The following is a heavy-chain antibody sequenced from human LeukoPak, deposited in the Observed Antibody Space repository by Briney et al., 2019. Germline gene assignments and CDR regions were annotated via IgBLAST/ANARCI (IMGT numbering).Heavy chain of an antibody. CDR2: IYTSGST. V-gene: IGHV4-4*07. Sequence: PSDTLSLTCNVSGGSISSYYWSWIRQPAGKGLEWIRRIYTSGSTNYNPSLKSRVTMSVDTSKNQFSLKLSSVTAADTAVYYCAREGYCSSTSCYAENWFDPWGQGTLVTVSS. CDR1: GGSISSYY. CDR3: AREGYCSSTSCYAENWFDP. D-gene: IGHD2-2*01. J-gene: IGHJ5*02.